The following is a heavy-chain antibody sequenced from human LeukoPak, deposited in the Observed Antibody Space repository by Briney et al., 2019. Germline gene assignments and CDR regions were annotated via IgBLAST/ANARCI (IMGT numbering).Heavy chain of an antibody. CDR3: AKVSLNMVNDAFDI. Sequence: PGGSLRLSCAASGFIFSSYGMHWVRQAPDKGLEWVAFIRYDGSRKYYADSVKGRFTISRDNSKNTSYLQMNGLRAEDTAMYYCAKVSLNMVNDAFDIWGQGTMVSVSS. D-gene: IGHD4/OR15-4a*01. CDR2: IRYDGSRK. V-gene: IGHV3-30*02. CDR1: GFIFSSYG. J-gene: IGHJ3*02.